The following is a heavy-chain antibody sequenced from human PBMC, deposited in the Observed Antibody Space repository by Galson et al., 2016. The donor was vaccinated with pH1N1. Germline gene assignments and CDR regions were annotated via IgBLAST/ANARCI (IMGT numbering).Heavy chain of an antibody. Sequence: SETLSLTCAVSGYSISSGYYWGWIRQPPGKGLEWIGNIYHSGSTYYNPSLKSRVTISVDTSKNQFSLKLSSLTAADTAVYYCARGHSSGYNWFDPWGQGILVTVSS. CDR1: GYSISSGYY. D-gene: IGHD3-22*01. CDR2: IYHSGST. J-gene: IGHJ5*02. V-gene: IGHV4-38-2*01. CDR3: ARGHSSGYNWFDP.